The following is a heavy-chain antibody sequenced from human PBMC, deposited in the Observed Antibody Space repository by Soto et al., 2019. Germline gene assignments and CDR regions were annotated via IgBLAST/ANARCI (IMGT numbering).Heavy chain of an antibody. Sequence: SETLSLTCAVYGGSFSGYYWSWIRQPPGKGLEWIGEINHSGSTNYNPSLKSRVTISVDTSKNQFSLKLSSVTAADTAVYYCARVPSGDIVVVPAAMGYYYMDVWGKGTTVTVSS. CDR2: INHSGST. J-gene: IGHJ6*03. D-gene: IGHD2-2*01. V-gene: IGHV4-34*01. CDR1: GGSFSGYY. CDR3: ARVPSGDIVVVPAAMGYYYMDV.